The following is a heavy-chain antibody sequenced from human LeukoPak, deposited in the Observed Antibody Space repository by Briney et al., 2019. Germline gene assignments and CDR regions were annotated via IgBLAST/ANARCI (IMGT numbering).Heavy chain of an antibody. CDR3: AKAGSSSNYYYYMDV. D-gene: IGHD6-6*01. CDR2: ISWNSGSI. Sequence: PGRSLRLSCAASGFTFDDYAMHWVRQAPGKGLEWVSGISWNSGSIGYADSVKGRFTISRDNSKNTLYLQVNSLRAEDTAVYYCAKAGSSSNYYYYMDVWGKGTTVTVS. J-gene: IGHJ6*03. V-gene: IGHV3-9*01. CDR1: GFTFDDYA.